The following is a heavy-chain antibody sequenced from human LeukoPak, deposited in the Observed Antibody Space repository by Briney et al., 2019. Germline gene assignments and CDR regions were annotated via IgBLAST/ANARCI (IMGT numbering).Heavy chain of an antibody. J-gene: IGHJ5*02. Sequence: ASVKVSCKASGYTFTGYYMHWVRQAPGQGLEWMGWINPNSGGTNYAQKFQGRVTMTRDTSISTAYMELSRLRSDDTAVYYCERGSHVLPFPNWFDPWGQGTLVTVSS. D-gene: IGHD3-3*01. V-gene: IGHV1-2*02. CDR1: GYTFTGYY. CDR2: INPNSGGT. CDR3: ERGSHVLPFPNWFDP.